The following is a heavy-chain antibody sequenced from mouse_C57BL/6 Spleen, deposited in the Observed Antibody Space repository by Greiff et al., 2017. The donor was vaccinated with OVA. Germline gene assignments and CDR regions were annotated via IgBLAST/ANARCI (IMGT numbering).Heavy chain of an antibody. CDR3: ARWGSRGYFDY. Sequence: QVQLKESGPELVKPGASVKISCKASGYAFSSSWMNWVKQRPGKGLEWIGRIYPGDGDTNYNGKFKGKATLTADKSSSTAYMQLSSLTSEDSAVYFCARWGSRGYFDYWGQGTTLTVSS. CDR1: GYAFSSSW. CDR2: IYPGDGDT. J-gene: IGHJ2*01. D-gene: IGHD1-1*01. V-gene: IGHV1-82*01.